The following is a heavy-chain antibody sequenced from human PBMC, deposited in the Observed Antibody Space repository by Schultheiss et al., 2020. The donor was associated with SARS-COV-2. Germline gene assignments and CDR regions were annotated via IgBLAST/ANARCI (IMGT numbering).Heavy chain of an antibody. Sequence: GGSLRLSCAASGFTFSSYDMHWVRQATGKGLEWVSAIGTAGDTYYPGSVKDRFTISRENAKNSLYLQMNSLRAGDTAVYYCARDRAYYDILTGYYIHYGMDMWGQGTTGTVAS. J-gene: IGHJ6*02. V-gene: IGHV3-13*01. CDR1: GFTFSSYD. CDR2: IGTAGDT. D-gene: IGHD3-9*01. CDR3: ARDRAYYDILTGYYIHYGMDM.